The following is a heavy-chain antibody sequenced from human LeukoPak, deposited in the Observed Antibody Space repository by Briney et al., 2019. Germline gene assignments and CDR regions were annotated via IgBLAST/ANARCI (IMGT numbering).Heavy chain of an antibody. Sequence: GGSLRVSCAASGFTFSNYCMHWVRQIPGKGLVWVSRICPDGTVTNYADSVKGRFTISRDNAKNMVFLQMNSLRADDTAVYYCVRDFRSADYWGQGILVTFSS. J-gene: IGHJ4*02. CDR1: GFTFSNYC. CDR2: ICPDGTVT. V-gene: IGHV3-74*01. CDR3: VRDFRSADY.